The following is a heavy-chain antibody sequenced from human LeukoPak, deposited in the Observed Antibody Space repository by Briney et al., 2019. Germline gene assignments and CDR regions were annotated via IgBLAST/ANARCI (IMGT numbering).Heavy chain of an antibody. J-gene: IGHJ6*03. CDR1: GGSISSYY. D-gene: IGHD5-18*01. Sequence: SDTLSLTCTVSGGSISSYYWSWIRRPPRKGLEWIGYIYYSGSTNYNPSLKSRVTISVDTSKNQFSLKLSSVTAADTAVYYCARTVNTAFAYYYYYMDVWGKGTTVTVSS. CDR3: ARTVNTAFAYYYYYMDV. V-gene: IGHV4-59*08. CDR2: IYYSGST.